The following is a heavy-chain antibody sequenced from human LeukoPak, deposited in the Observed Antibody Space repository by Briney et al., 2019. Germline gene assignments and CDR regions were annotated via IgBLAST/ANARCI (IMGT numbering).Heavy chain of an antibody. J-gene: IGHJ5*02. CDR3: ARDQTGDSTEYSSSSFYFGWFDP. CDR1: GFTFSSYS. D-gene: IGHD6-6*01. Sequence: PGGSLRLSCAASGFTFSSYSMNWVRQAPGKGLEWVSSISSSSSYIYYADSVKGRFTISRDNAKNSLYLQMNSLRAEDTAVYYCARDQTGDSTEYSSSSFYFGWFDPWGQGTLVTVSS. CDR2: ISSSSSYI. V-gene: IGHV3-21*01.